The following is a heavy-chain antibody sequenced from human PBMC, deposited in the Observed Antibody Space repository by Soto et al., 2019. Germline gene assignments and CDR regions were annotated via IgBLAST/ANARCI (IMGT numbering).Heavy chain of an antibody. CDR1: GFNFKKFA. Sequence: EVQLLESGGGVVQPGGSLRLSCVASGFNFKKFAMAWVRQAPGEGLEWVSGISCCGGSTSYADSVKGRFSIARDDSKNTLSLQMNNLRVEDTAQYYCAKADVEQWLLPHLDKWGQGTLVIVS. CDR3: AKADVEQWLLPHLDK. J-gene: IGHJ4*02. V-gene: IGHV3-23*01. CDR2: ISCCGGST. D-gene: IGHD6-19*01.